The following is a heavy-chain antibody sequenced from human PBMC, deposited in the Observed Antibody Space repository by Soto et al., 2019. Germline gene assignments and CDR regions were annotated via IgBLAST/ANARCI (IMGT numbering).Heavy chain of an antibody. J-gene: IGHJ4*02. CDR1: GFTFSSYS. V-gene: IGHV3-21*01. CDR2: ISSSSSYI. D-gene: IGHD4-17*01. Sequence: GGSLRLSCAASGFTFSSYSMNWVRQAPGKGLEWVSSISSSSSYIYYADSVKGRFTISRDNAKNSLYLQMNSLRAEDTAVYYCARDLVPEEGVDYGDAYDQDYWGQGTLVTVSS. CDR3: ARDLVPEEGVDYGDAYDQDY.